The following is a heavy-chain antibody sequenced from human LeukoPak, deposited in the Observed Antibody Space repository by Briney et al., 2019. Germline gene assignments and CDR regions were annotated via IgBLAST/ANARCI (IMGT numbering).Heavy chain of an antibody. CDR2: IIPIFGTA. CDR3: ARDRGGVSFYYYYMDA. CDR1: GGTFSSYA. Sequence: SVKVSCKASGGTFSSYAISWVRQAPGQGLEWMGRIIPIFGTANYAQKFQGRVTITTDESTSTAYMELSSLRFEDTAAYYCARDRGGVSFYYYYMDAWGKGTTVTVSS. J-gene: IGHJ6*03. D-gene: IGHD3-10*01. V-gene: IGHV1-69*05.